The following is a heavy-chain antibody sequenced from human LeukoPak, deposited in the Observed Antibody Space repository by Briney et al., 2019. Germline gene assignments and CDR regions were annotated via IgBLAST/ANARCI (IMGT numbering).Heavy chain of an antibody. CDR3: ARDSGDCSGGNCYHDAFDI. V-gene: IGHV3-48*01. CDR1: GFTFSSYS. D-gene: IGHD2-15*01. Sequence: GGSLRLSCAASGFTFSSYSMNWVRQAPGKGLEWVSYISSSSSTIYYADSVKGRFTISRDNAKNSLYLQMNSLRAEDTAVYYCARDSGDCSGGNCYHDAFDIWGQGTMVTVSS. CDR2: ISSSSSTI. J-gene: IGHJ3*02.